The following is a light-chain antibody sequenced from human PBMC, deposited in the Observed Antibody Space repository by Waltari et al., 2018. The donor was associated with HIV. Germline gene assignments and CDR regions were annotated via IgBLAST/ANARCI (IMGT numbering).Light chain of an antibody. CDR2: KDT. CDR3: QSADTSGTRV. CDR1: ALAKQY. V-gene: IGLV3-25*03. Sequence: SFELTQPPSVSVSPGQTARITCSGAALAKQYTNWYQQKPGQAPVVVIYKDTERPSGIPERFSGSSSGTTVTLTISAVQAEDEADYYCQSADTSGTRVFASGTKVTVL. J-gene: IGLJ1*01.